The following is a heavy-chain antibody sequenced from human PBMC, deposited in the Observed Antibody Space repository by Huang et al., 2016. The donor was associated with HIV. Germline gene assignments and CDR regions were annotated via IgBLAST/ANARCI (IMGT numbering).Heavy chain of an antibody. Sequence: QVQLVQSGAEVKKPGASVKVSCKASGYTFTGYYMHWVRQAPGQGLEWMGWINPKSGGTNYGQKCQGRVTMTRDTSISTAYMELSRLRSDDTAVYYCAREVVSATGYYYYGMDVWGQGTTVTVSS. J-gene: IGHJ6*02. CDR3: AREVVSATGYYYYGMDV. D-gene: IGHD2-15*01. CDR2: INPKSGGT. V-gene: IGHV1-2*02. CDR1: GYTFTGYY.